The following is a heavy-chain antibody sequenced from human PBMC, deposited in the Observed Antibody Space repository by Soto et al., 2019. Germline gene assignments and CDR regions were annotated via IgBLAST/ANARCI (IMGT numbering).Heavy chain of an antibody. Sequence: SETLSLTCAVSGGSISSSNWWSWVRQPPGKGLEWIGEIYHSGSTNYNPSLKSRVTISVDKSKNQFSLKLSSVTAADTAVYYCARGGAGGNYSNYSYWGQGTLVTVSS. J-gene: IGHJ4*02. CDR3: ARGGAGGNYSNYSY. CDR1: GGSISSSNW. D-gene: IGHD4-4*01. CDR2: IYHSGST. V-gene: IGHV4-4*02.